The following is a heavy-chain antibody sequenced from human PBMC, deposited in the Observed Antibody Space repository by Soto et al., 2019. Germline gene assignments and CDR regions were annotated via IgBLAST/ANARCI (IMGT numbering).Heavy chain of an antibody. Sequence: QVQLVQSGAEVKKPGASVKVSCKTSGYTFTNYDINWVRQAPGQGLEWMGWMNPKSGNTGYAQNFQGRLTMTRDASLSTAYMELSSLRYDDTAVYYCARRLVYELNWFDSWGQGTLVTVSS. CDR3: ARRLVYELNWFDS. J-gene: IGHJ5*01. D-gene: IGHD6-6*01. CDR1: GYTFTNYD. V-gene: IGHV1-8*01. CDR2: MNPKSGNT.